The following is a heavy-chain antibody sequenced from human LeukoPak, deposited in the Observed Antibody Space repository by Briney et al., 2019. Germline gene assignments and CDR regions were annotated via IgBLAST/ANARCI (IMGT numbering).Heavy chain of an antibody. Sequence: PGGSLRLSCAASGFTFSDYYMRWLRQAPGKGLEWVSYISSSGSTIYYADSVKGRFTISRDNAKNSLYLQMNSLRAEDTAVYYCAREWFGELTLDYWGQGTLVTVSS. CDR3: AREWFGELTLDY. CDR1: GFTFSDYY. V-gene: IGHV3-11*01. CDR2: ISSSGSTI. J-gene: IGHJ4*02. D-gene: IGHD3-10*01.